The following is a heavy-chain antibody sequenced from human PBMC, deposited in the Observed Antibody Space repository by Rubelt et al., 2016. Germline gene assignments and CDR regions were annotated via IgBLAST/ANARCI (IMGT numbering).Heavy chain of an antibody. CDR1: GGTFSSYA. Sequence: QVQLVQSGAEVKKPGSSVKVSCKASGGTFSSYAISWVRQATGQGLGWMGGIIPIFGPANYDKQSQCSDTITADESTSTAYRELSSLRSEDTAVYYCAREQQLVGGWFDPWGQGTLVTVSS. V-gene: IGHV1-69*01. CDR2: IIPIFGPA. J-gene: IGHJ5*02. D-gene: IGHD6-13*01. CDR3: AREQQLVGGWFDP.